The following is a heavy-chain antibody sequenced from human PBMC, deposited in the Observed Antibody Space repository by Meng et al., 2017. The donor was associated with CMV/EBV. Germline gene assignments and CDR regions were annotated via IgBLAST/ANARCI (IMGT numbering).Heavy chain of an antibody. J-gene: IGHJ6*02. Sequence: GESLKISCAASGFTFSSYWMSWVRQAPGKGLEWVANIKQDGSEKYYVDSVKGRFTISRDNAKNSLYLQMNSLRAEDTAVYYCARIPMEWLFPWGMDVWGQGTTVTVSS. CDR1: GFTFSSYW. CDR2: IKQDGSEK. V-gene: IGHV3-7*01. D-gene: IGHD3-3*01. CDR3: ARIPMEWLFPWGMDV.